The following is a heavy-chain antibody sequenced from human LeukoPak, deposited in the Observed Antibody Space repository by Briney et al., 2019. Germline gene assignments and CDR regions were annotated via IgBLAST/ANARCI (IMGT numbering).Heavy chain of an antibody. CDR2: IIPILGIA. V-gene: IGHV1-69*04. D-gene: IGHD3-22*01. CDR3: AREVHSSGYYDAFDI. J-gene: IGHJ3*02. Sequence: ASVKVSCKASGGTFSSYAISWVRQAPGQGLEWMGRIIPILGIANYAQKFQGRVTITADKSTSTAYMELSSLRSEDTAVYYCAREVHSSGYYDAFDIWGQGTMVTVSS. CDR1: GGTFSSYA.